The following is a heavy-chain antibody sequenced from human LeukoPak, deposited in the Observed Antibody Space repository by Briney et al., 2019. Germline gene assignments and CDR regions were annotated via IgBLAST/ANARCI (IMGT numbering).Heavy chain of an antibody. CDR2: IYYSGST. Sequence: KPSETLSLTCTVSGGSISSYYWSWIRQPPGKGLEWIGYIYYSGSTNYNPSLKSRVTISVDTSKNQFSLKLNSVTAADTAVYYCARVSGSSWSAEYFQHWGQGTLVTVSS. CDR1: GGSISSYY. D-gene: IGHD6-13*01. V-gene: IGHV4-59*01. J-gene: IGHJ1*01. CDR3: ARVSGSSWSAEYFQH.